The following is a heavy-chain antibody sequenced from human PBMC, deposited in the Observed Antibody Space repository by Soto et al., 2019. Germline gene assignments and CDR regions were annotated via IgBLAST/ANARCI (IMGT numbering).Heavy chain of an antibody. V-gene: IGHV3-33*01. CDR1: GFTFSSYG. Sequence: GGSLRLSCAASGFTFSSYGMHWVRQAPGKGLEWVAVIWYDGSNKYYADSVKGRFTISRDNSKNTLYLQMNSLRAEDTAVYYCASSDFWSGYHDDFDYWGQGTLVTAPQ. D-gene: IGHD3-3*01. CDR3: ASSDFWSGYHDDFDY. CDR2: IWYDGSNK. J-gene: IGHJ4*02.